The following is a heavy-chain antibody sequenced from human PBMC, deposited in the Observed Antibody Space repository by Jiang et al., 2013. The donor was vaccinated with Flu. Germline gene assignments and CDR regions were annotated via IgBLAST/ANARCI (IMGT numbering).Heavy chain of an antibody. V-gene: IGHV4-31*03. J-gene: IGHJ6*02. CDR3: ARDSDPTTGYYYYGMDV. D-gene: IGHD4-17*01. CDR2: IYYSGST. Sequence: GPGLVKPSQTLSLTCTVSGGSISSGGYYWSWIRQHPGKGLEWIGYIYYSGSTYYNPSLKSRVTISVDTSKNQFSLKLSSVTAADTAVYYCARDSDPTTGYYYYGMDVWGQGTTVTVSS. CDR1: GGSISSGGYY.